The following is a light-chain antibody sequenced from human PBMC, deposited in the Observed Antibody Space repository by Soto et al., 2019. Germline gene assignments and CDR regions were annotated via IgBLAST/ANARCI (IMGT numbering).Light chain of an antibody. V-gene: IGLV2-14*01. CDR2: DVS. CDR1: SSDIGDYNY. CDR3: SSSTTTTSLVV. Sequence: QSALTQPASVSGSPGQSITISCTGTSSDIGDYNYVSWYQQYPGKVPKLVIYDVSHRPSGVSKRFSGSKSGNTASLTISGLQAEDEADDYCSSSTTTTSLVVFGGGTKLTVL. J-gene: IGLJ3*02.